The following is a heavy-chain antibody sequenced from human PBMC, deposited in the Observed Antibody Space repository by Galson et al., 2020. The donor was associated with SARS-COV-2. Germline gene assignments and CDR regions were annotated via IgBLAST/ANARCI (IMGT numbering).Heavy chain of an antibody. D-gene: IGHD4-17*01. V-gene: IGHV3-7*02. Sequence: GGSLRLSCAASGFTFSNYWMTWVRQAPGKGLEWVANIKQDGTKRQYVDSVKGRFTISRDNAKNSVYLQMNNLRTEGTATYYCVSIRVTTFSDLDRCGQGTLVTVSS. CDR1: GFTFSNYW. CDR3: VSIRVTTFSDLDR. CDR2: IKQDGTKR. J-gene: IGHJ5*02.